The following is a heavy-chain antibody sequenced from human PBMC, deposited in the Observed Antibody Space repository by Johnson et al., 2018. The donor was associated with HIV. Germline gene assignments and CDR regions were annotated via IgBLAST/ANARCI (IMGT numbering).Heavy chain of an antibody. CDR1: GFTFSSYG. V-gene: IGHV3-30*02. Sequence: QVQLVESGGGVVQPGGSLRLSCAASGFTFSSYGMHWVRQAPGKGLEWVAFIRYDGSNKYYADSVKGRFTISRDNSKNTLYLQMNSLRAEDTAVYYCANGISRWFTDAFYIWGQGTMVTVSS. CDR3: ANGISRWFTDAFYI. D-gene: IGHD6-13*01. J-gene: IGHJ3*02. CDR2: IRYDGSNK.